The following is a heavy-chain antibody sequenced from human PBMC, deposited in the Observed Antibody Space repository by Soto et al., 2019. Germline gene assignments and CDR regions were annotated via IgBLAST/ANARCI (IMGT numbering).Heavy chain of an antibody. J-gene: IGHJ4*02. CDR2: IIPIFGTA. Sequence: SVKVSCKASGGTFSSYAISWVRQAPGQGLEWMGGIIPIFGTANYAQKFQGRVTITEDESTSTAYMELSSLRSEDTAVYYCATSVMSGYDLDFDYWGQGTLVTVSS. CDR1: GGTFSSYA. CDR3: ATSVMSGYDLDFDY. D-gene: IGHD5-12*01. V-gene: IGHV1-69*13.